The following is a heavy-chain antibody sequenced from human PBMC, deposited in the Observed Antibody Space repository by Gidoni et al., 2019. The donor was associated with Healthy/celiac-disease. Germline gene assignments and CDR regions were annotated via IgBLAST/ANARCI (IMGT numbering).Heavy chain of an antibody. J-gene: IGHJ4*02. D-gene: IGHD1-1*01. CDR2: IYYSGST. CDR1: GGSISSSSYS. V-gene: IGHV4-39*07. CDR3: ARTPGIGYFDY. Sequence: GGSISSSSYSWGWIRQPPGKGLEWIGSIYYSGSTYYNPSLKSRVTISVDTSKNQFSLKLSSVTAADTAVYYCARTPGIGYFDYWGQGTLVTVSS.